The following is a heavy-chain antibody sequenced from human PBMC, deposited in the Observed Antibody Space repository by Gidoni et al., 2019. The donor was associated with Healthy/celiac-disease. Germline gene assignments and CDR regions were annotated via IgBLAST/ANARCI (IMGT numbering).Heavy chain of an antibody. CDR3: ARDPTRYVLRFLEWLLYENYGMDV. CDR1: GFTVSSYA. V-gene: IGHV3-33*01. Sequence: QVQLVESGGGVVQPGRSLRPSCPASGFTVSSYAMHWVRQAPGKGLGWVAVIWYDGSNKYYADSVKGRFTISRDNSKNTLYLQMNSLRAEDTAVYYCARDPTRYVLRFLEWLLYENYGMDVWGQGTTVTVSS. CDR2: IWYDGSNK. D-gene: IGHD3-3*01. J-gene: IGHJ6*02.